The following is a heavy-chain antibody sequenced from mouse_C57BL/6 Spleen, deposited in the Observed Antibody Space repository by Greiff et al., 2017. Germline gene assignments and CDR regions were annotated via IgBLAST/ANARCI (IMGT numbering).Heavy chain of an antibody. J-gene: IGHJ4*01. D-gene: IGHD2-4*01. Sequence: EVQVVESGPVLVKPGASVKMSCKASGYTFTDYYMNWVKQSHGKSLEWIGVINPYNGGTSYNQKFKGKATLTVDKSSSTAYMELNSLTSEDSAVYYCARDYDYDRDAMDYWGQGTSVTVSS. CDR2: INPYNGGT. CDR3: ARDYDYDRDAMDY. V-gene: IGHV1-19*01. CDR1: GYTFTDYY.